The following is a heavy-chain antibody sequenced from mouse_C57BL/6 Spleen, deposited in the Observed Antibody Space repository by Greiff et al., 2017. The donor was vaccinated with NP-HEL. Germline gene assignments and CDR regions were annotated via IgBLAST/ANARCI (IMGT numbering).Heavy chain of an antibody. D-gene: IGHD1-1*01. Sequence: VQLQQSGAELVKPGASVKLSCTASGFNIKDYYMHWVKQRTEQGLEWIGRIDPEDGETKYAPQFQGKATITADTSSNTAYLQLSSLTSEDTAVYYCAHYYGSSSGYWGQGTSVTVSS. CDR3: AHYYGSSSGY. CDR2: IDPEDGET. V-gene: IGHV14-2*01. CDR1: GFNIKDYY. J-gene: IGHJ4*01.